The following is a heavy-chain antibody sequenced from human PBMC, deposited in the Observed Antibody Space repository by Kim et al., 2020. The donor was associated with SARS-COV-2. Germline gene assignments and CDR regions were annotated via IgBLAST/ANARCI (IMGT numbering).Heavy chain of an antibody. CDR3: ARVKWELLGSFDY. D-gene: IGHD1-26*01. CDR2: INHSGST. V-gene: IGHV4-34*01. CDR1: GGSFSGYY. J-gene: IGHJ4*02. Sequence: SETLSLTCAVYGGSFSGYYWSWIRQPPGKGLQWIGEINHSGSTNYNPSLKSRVTISVDTSKNQFSLKLSSVTAADTAVYYCARVKWELLGSFDYWGQGTLVTVSS.